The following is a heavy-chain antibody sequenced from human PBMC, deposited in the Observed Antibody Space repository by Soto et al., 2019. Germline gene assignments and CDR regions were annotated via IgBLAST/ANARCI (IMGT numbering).Heavy chain of an antibody. J-gene: IGHJ4*02. CDR3: AKDRVLTSSSWPGEFDY. D-gene: IGHD6-13*01. CDR1: GFTFSSYG. V-gene: IGHV3-30*18. Sequence: PGGSLRLSCAASGFTFSSYGMHWVRQAPGKGLEWVAVISYDGSNKYYADSVKGRFTISRDNAKNSLYLQMNSLRAEDTALYYCAKDRVLTSSSWPGEFDYWGQGTLVTVSS. CDR2: ISYDGSNK.